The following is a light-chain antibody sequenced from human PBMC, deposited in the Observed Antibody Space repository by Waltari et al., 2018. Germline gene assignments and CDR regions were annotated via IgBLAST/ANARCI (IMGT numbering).Light chain of an antibody. J-gene: IGKJ1*01. Sequence: EIVMTQSPATLSVSPGERATLSCRASQSVSSNLAWYQQKPGQAPRLLIYGASTRATGIPARFSGSGSGTEFTLTISSLQSEDFAVYYCQQHNNWPRWTFGQGTKVEI. CDR3: QQHNNWPRWT. V-gene: IGKV3D-15*01. CDR1: QSVSSN. CDR2: GAS.